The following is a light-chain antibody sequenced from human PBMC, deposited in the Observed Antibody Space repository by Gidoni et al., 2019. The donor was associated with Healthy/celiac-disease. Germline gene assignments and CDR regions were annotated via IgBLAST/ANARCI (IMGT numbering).Light chain of an antibody. V-gene: IGLV3-21*02. J-gene: IGLJ3*02. CDR3: QVWETTTDRMV. CDR2: GDR. CDR1: HLGDKS. Sequence: SYVLTQPPSVSLAPGQTATIACGGAHLGDKSVNGYQQNSGQAPVLVVYGDRGRPSVSPERFSGSRSANTATLTISRVEVGEAADYYGQVWETTTDRMVFGGGTKLTVL.